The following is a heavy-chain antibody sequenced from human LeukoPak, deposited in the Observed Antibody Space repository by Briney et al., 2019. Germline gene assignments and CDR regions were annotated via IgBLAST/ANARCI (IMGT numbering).Heavy chain of an antibody. Sequence: GGSLRLSCAGSGFTFSNSWMGWVRQAPGKGLVWVSRINSDGSSTRYADSVKGRFTISRDNAKNTLFLQMNSLRAEDTAVYYCVRGVGGDSGFDPWGQGTLVTVSS. D-gene: IGHD1-26*01. J-gene: IGHJ5*02. CDR2: INSDGSST. CDR1: GFTFSNSW. CDR3: VRGVGGDSGFDP. V-gene: IGHV3-74*01.